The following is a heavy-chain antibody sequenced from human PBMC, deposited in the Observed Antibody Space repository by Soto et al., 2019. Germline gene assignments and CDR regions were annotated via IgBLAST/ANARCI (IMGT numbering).Heavy chain of an antibody. CDR1: GGSISSYY. Sequence: QVQLQESGPGLVKPSETLSLTCTVSGGSISSYYWSWIRQPAGKGMEWIGRIHTTDGTNYNPSLKSRLPMSIHTTNNHFPLKLSSLTAADTAVYYCARALSSAAGLYFDFWGQGTLVPVSS. J-gene: IGHJ4*02. CDR3: ARALSSAAGLYFDF. D-gene: IGHD6-13*01. V-gene: IGHV4-4*07. CDR2: IHTTDGT.